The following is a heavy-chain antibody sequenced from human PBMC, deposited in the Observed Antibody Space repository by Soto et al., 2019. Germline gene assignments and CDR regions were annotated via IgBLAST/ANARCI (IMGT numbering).Heavy chain of an antibody. V-gene: IGHV4-59*12. CDR1: GGSISSYY. CDR2: IYYSGST. CDR3: ARSQTTVTSYDY. Sequence: SETLSLTYTVSGGSISSYYWSWIRQPPGKGLEWIGYIYYSGSTNYNPSLKSRVTISVDRSKNQFSLKLSSVTAADTAVYYCARSQTTVTSYDYWGQGTLVTVSS. D-gene: IGHD4-17*01. J-gene: IGHJ4*02.